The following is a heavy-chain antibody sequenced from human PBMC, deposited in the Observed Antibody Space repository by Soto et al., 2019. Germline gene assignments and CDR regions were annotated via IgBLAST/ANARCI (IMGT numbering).Heavy chain of an antibody. D-gene: IGHD3-22*01. CDR3: AKDEEADYYDSTNPGY. V-gene: IGHV3-30*18. CDR1: GFTFSSYG. CDR2: ISYDGSNK. Sequence: QVQLVESGGGVVQPGRSLRLSCAASGFTFSSYGMHWVRQAPGKGLEWVAVISYDGSNKYYADSVKGRFTISRDNSKNPLYLQMNSLRAEDTAVYYCAKDEEADYYDSTNPGYWGQGTLVTVSS. J-gene: IGHJ4*02.